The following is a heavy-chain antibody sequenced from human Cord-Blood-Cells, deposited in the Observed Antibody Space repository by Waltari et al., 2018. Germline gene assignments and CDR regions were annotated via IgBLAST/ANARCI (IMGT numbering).Heavy chain of an antibody. CDR1: GYTFTGYY. V-gene: IGHV1-2*02. CDR3: ARAPKRGYSGYFDY. J-gene: IGHJ4*02. Sequence: QVQLVQSGAEVKKPGASVKVSCKASGYTFTGYYMHWVRQAPGQGLEWMGWINPNSGCTNYAQKFQGRVTMTRDTSISTAYMELSRLRSDDTAVYYCARAPKRGYSGYFDYWGQGTLVTVSS. D-gene: IGHD5-12*01. CDR2: INPNSGCT.